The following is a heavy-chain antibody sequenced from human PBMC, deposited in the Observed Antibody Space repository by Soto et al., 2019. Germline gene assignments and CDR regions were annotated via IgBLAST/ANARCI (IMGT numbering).Heavy chain of an antibody. J-gene: IGHJ6*02. CDR3: ARDFGDPVSDYYYGMDV. CDR2: IWYDGSNK. V-gene: IGHV3-33*01. CDR1: GFTFSSYG. D-gene: IGHD3-10*01. Sequence: QVQLVESGGGVVQPGRSLRLSCAASGFTFSSYGMHWVRQAPGKGLEWVAVIWYDGSNKYYADSVKGGFTISRDNSKNTLYLQRHGLSAEDTAVYYWARDFGDPVSDYYYGMDVWGQETTVTVSS.